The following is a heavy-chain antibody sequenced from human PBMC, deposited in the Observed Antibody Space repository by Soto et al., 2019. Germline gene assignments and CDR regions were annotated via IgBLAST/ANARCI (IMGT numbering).Heavy chain of an antibody. CDR2: INAHSGGT. Sequence: ASVKVSCKASGFSFTGYYIHWLRQAPGQGPEWMGWINAHSGGTEYAQKFQGRVTLTRDTSIATAYLTLTSLTSDDTALYYCAKDLTRQLAYWLDPWGQGXQVTVSS. CDR1: GFSFTGYY. J-gene: IGHJ5*02. D-gene: IGHD6-6*01. V-gene: IGHV1-2*02. CDR3: AKDLTRQLAYWLDP.